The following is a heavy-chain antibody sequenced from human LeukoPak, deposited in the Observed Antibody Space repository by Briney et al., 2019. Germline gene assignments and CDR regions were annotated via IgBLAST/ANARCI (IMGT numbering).Heavy chain of an antibody. CDR2: ISNRGSTI. J-gene: IGHJ4*02. V-gene: IGHV3-48*04. D-gene: IGHD5-12*01. Sequence: YPGGSLRLSCAASGFTFSSYSMNWVRQAPGKGLEWVSYISNRGSTIYYADSVKGRFTISRDNAKNSLYLQMNSLRAEDTALYYCARDRSAFSGYDFFDYWGQGTLVTVSS. CDR1: GFTFSSYS. CDR3: ARDRSAFSGYDFFDY.